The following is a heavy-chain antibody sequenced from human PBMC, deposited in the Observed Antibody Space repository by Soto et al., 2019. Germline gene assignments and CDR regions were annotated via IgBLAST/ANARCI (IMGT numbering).Heavy chain of an antibody. Sequence: EVQLVESGGGLVQPGGSLRLSCAASGFIFSDSWMSWVRQSPGRGLEWVTNINEDGSQQYYVASVKGRFTISRDNARQSVYLQMNSLRVEDTAVYFCVRGRSTENPWFQGTVVTVSS. CDR2: INEDGSQQ. CDR3: VRGRSTENP. CDR1: GFIFSDSW. V-gene: IGHV3-7*03. J-gene: IGHJ5*02.